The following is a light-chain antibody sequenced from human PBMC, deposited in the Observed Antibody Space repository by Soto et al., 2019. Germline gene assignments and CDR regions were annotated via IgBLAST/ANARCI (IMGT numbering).Light chain of an antibody. V-gene: IGLV1-44*01. J-gene: IGLJ2*01. CDR3: AAWDDSLNGVI. CDR1: YSNIGSNA. Sequence: QSVVTQPPSASATPGQGVTISCSGSYSNIGSNAVSWYQHFPGTAPKLLIYFNTLRPSGVPDRISGSKSDTSASLAISGLQSEDESIYFCAAWDDSLNGVIFGGGTKLTVL. CDR2: FNT.